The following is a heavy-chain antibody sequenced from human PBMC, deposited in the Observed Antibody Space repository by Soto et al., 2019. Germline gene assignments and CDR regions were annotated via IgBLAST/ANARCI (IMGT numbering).Heavy chain of an antibody. D-gene: IGHD4-17*01. CDR2: INAGNGNT. CDR1: GYTFTSYA. Sequence: ASVKVSCKASGYTFTSYAMHWVRQAPGQRLEWMGWINAGNGNTKYSQKFQGRVTITRDTSASTAYMELSSLRSGDTAVYYCARDRVDDYGDYVHWFDPWGQGTLVTVSS. J-gene: IGHJ5*02. V-gene: IGHV1-3*01. CDR3: ARDRVDDYGDYVHWFDP.